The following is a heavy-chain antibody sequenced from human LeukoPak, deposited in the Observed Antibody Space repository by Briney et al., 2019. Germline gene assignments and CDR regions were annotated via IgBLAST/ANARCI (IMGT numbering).Heavy chain of an antibody. CDR2: IKQDGSET. CDR1: GFTFSSFW. D-gene: IGHD6-13*01. V-gene: IGHV3-7*01. J-gene: IGHJ4*02. Sequence: PGGSLRLSCAASGFTFSSFWMTWVRQTPGKGLEWVASIKQDGSETYYVDSVKGRFTISRDNAKNSLYLQMNSLRAEDTAVYYCASLGVYDYGDYWGQGTLVTVSS. CDR3: ASLGVYDYGDY.